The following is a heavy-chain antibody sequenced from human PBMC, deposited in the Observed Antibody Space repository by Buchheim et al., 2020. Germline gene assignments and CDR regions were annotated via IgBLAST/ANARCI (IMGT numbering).Heavy chain of an antibody. Sequence: QVQLQESGPGLVKPSETLSLTCTVSGGSISSYYWSWFRQPPGKGLEWIGYIYYSGSTNYNPSLKSRVTISVDTAKNQFSLKLSSVTAADTAVYYCARGMQLVTNSYYYYGMDVWGQGTT. CDR3: ARGMQLVTNSYYYYGMDV. V-gene: IGHV4-59*01. D-gene: IGHD6-13*01. J-gene: IGHJ6*02. CDR1: GGSISSYY. CDR2: IYYSGST.